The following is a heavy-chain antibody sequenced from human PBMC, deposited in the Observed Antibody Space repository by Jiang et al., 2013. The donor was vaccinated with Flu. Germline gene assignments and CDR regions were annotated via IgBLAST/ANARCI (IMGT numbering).Heavy chain of an antibody. CDR3: ARETTRDGYKQFDY. CDR2: IYYSGST. J-gene: IGHJ4*02. D-gene: IGHD5-24*01. Sequence: SISSSSYVLGLDPPAPRKGLEWIGYIYYSGSTNYNPSLKSRVTISVDTSKNQFSLKLSSVTAADTAVYYCARETTRDGYKQFDYWGQGTLVTVSS. CDR1: SISSSSYV. V-gene: IGHV4-61*01.